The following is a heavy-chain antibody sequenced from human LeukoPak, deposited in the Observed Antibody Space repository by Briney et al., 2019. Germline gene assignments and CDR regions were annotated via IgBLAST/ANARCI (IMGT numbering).Heavy chain of an antibody. J-gene: IGHJ4*02. CDR2: IYSGGST. Sequence: GGSLRLSCAASGLTVSSNYMNWVRQAPGKGPEWVSVIYSGGSTNYADSVRDRFTISRDNSKNTLYLHMNSLRAEDTAVYYCATTSSRSGSYLPGYWGQGTLVTVSS. D-gene: IGHD1-26*01. CDR1: GLTVSSNY. V-gene: IGHV3-66*01. CDR3: ATTSSRSGSYLPGY.